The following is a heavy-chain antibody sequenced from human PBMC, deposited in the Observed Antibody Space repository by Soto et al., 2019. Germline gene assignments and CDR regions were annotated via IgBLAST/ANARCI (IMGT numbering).Heavy chain of an antibody. D-gene: IGHD2-21*02. CDR2: MNPSSGNT. CDR3: ERRGGYCSGDCSEQIKDYYYGIDA. Sequence: QVHLVQSGAEVKKPGASVKVSCKGSGYTYISYDINWVRQATGQGLEWMGWMNPSSGNTGYAQKFQGRVTMTRDTTTTTDNKENNNPTSDDTAVYYGERRGGYCSGDCSEQIKDYYYGIDAWGQGTTVTVSS. CDR1: GYTYISYD. J-gene: IGHJ6*02. V-gene: IGHV1-8*01.